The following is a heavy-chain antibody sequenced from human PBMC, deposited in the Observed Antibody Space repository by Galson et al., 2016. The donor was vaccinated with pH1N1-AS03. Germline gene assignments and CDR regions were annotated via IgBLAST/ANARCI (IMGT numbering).Heavy chain of an antibody. J-gene: IGHJ4*02. V-gene: IGHV1-18*01. CDR3: ARHDSSTIDY. CDR1: DYTFTNYG. Sequence: SVKVSCKASDYTFTNYGISWVRQAPGQGLEWMGWISTYNGNTNYAQKFQGRVTMTTDTSTSTAYMELRSLRSDDTAMYYCARHDSSTIDYWGQGTLVTVSS. D-gene: IGHD3-22*01. CDR2: ISTYNGNT.